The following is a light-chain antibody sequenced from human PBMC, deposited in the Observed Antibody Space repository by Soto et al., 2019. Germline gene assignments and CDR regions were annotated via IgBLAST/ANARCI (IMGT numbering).Light chain of an antibody. V-gene: IGKV3-11*01. J-gene: IGKJ1*01. CDR2: DAS. Sequence: ILLTQSPGTLSLSPGDRAPLSCRSSQSVSSYLAWYQQKPGQAPRLLIYDASNRATGIPARFSGSGSGTDFTLTISSLEPEDFAVYYCQQRSNWPTWTFGQGTKVDIK. CDR3: QQRSNWPTWT. CDR1: QSVSSY.